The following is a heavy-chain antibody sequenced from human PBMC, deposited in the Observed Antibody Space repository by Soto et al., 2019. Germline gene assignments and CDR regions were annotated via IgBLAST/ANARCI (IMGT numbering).Heavy chain of an antibody. CDR1: GFTFSSYW. V-gene: IGHV3-74*01. D-gene: IGHD5-18*01. Sequence: EVQLVESGGGLVQPGESLTLSCAASGFTFSSYWMHWVRQAPGKGLVWVSRIKSDGSGTYYADSVKGRLTSSRDNAKNTLHLQMNSLRVEDTAVYFCARGDGDRHDGNGYLGRHWGQGTLVTVSS. CDR3: ARGDGDRHDGNGYLGRH. CDR2: IKSDGSGT. J-gene: IGHJ4*02.